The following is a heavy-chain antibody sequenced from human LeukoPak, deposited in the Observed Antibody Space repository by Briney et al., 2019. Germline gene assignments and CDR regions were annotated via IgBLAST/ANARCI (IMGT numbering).Heavy chain of an antibody. V-gene: IGHV3-30*18. CDR1: GFTVSSNY. D-gene: IGHD5-24*01. J-gene: IGHJ4*02. CDR3: AKELVDGYDFDY. CDR2: ISYDGNIK. Sequence: GGSLRLSCAASGFTVSSNYMSWVRQAPGKGLEWVAVISYDGNIKYYADLVKGRYTISRDNAKNTLYLQMNSLRTEDTAVYYCAKELVDGYDFDYWGQGTLVTVSS.